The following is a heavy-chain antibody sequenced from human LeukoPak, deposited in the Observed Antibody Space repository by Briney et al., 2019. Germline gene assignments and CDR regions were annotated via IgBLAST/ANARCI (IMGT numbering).Heavy chain of an antibody. J-gene: IGHJ4*02. CDR1: GFTFGDYA. V-gene: IGHV3-49*03. D-gene: IGHD3-3*01. CDR3: TRDGGEDYDFWSGYYYVPGY. Sequence: GGSLRLSCTASGFTFGDYAMSWFRQAPGKGLEWVGFIRSKAYGGTTEYAASVKGRFTMSRDDSKSIAYLQMNGLKTEDTAVYYCTRDGGEDYDFWSGYYYVPGYWGQGTLVTVSS. CDR2: IRSKAYGGTT.